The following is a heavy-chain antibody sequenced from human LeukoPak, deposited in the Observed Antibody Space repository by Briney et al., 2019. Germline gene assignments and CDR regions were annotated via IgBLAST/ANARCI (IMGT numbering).Heavy chain of an antibody. CDR3: ATTTVVTLGSDY. CDR2: SRNKANSYTT. CDR1: GFIFSDHY. J-gene: IGHJ4*02. Sequence: PGGSLRLSCAVSGFIFSDHYMDWVRQAPGKGLEWLGRSRNKANSYTTECAASVKGRFTISRDESNHSLFLQMNSLKSDDTAVYYCATTTVVTLGSDYWGQGTLVTVSS. V-gene: IGHV3-72*01. D-gene: IGHD4-23*01.